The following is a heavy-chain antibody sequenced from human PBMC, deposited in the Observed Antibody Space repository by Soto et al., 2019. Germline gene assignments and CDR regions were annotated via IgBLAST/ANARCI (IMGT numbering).Heavy chain of an antibody. V-gene: IGHV4-34*01. J-gene: IGHJ5*02. D-gene: IGHD2-2*01. CDR1: VGSFSGYY. CDR2: INHSGST. Sequence: SETLSLTCAVYVGSFSGYYWSWIRQPPGKGLEWIGEINHSGSTNYNPSLKSRVTISVDTSKNQFSLKLSSVTAADTAVYYCARASRKIVAEPDARSPSFDPWGQGTLVSVSS. CDR3: ARASRKIVAEPDARSPSFDP.